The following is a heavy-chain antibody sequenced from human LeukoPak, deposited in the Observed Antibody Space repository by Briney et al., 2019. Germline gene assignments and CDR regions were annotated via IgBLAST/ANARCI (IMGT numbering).Heavy chain of an antibody. CDR1: GGSISSYY. V-gene: IGHV4-59*01. CDR3: AGLTYYYGSGSHDGFDP. J-gene: IGHJ5*02. D-gene: IGHD3-10*01. CDR2: IYYSGST. Sequence: SETLSHTCTVSGGSISSYYWSWIRQPPGKGLEWIGYIYYSGSTNYNPSLKSRVTISVDTSKNQFSLKLSSVTAADTAVYYCAGLTYYYGSGSHDGFDPWGQGTLVTVSS.